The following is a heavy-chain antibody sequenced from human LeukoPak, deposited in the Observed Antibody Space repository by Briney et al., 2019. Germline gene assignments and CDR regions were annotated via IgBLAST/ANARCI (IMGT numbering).Heavy chain of an antibody. Sequence: ASAKVSCTASGGTFSSYAINWVRQAPGQGLEWMGGITPMFGTAKYAQKFQGRVTITADESTSTAYMELSSLRSEDTAVYYCARDSSEFRSLIFHWGQGTLVTVSS. J-gene: IGHJ1*01. CDR1: GGTFSSYA. CDR3: ARDSSEFRSLIFH. D-gene: IGHD3-9*01. CDR2: ITPMFGTA. V-gene: IGHV1-69*13.